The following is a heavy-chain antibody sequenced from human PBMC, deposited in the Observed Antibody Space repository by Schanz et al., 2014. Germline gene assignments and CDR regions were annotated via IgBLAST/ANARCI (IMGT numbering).Heavy chain of an antibody. D-gene: IGHD5-18*01. Sequence: EVQLVESGGGLVQPGGSLRLSCAASTFTFSSYWMHWVRQAPGKGLVWVSRIDRDGSRTNYADSVKGRFTISRDNAKSTVYLQMNSLGVEDMDVYSCASGGYSYGSGYYAMDVWGQGTAVTVSS. CDR1: TFTFSSYW. V-gene: IGHV3-74*01. CDR3: ASGGYSYGSGYYAMDV. CDR2: IDRDGSRT. J-gene: IGHJ6*02.